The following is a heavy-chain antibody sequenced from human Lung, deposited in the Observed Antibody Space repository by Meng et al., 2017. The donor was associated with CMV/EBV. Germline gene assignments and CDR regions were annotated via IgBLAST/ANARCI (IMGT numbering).Heavy chain of an antibody. CDR3: ARDFGSSWYPNWFDP. V-gene: IGHV4-4*07. Sequence: LMVAGPGLLKPLPTHSLLCPVSCDSIPSYYWSWIRHPPGKRLEWIGRISASGNTRYNPSLKSRVTMSVDTSKNQFSLKLSSVTAADTAVYYCARDFGSSWYPNWFDPWGQGTLVTVSS. CDR2: ISASGNT. J-gene: IGHJ5*02. CDR1: CDSIPSYY. D-gene: IGHD6-13*01.